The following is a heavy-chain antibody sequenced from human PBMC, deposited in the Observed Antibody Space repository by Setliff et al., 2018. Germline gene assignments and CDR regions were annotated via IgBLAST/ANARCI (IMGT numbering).Heavy chain of an antibody. Sequence: SETLSLTCTVSGGSISSYYWSWIRQPAGKGLEWIGHIYIGGSANYNPSLKSRVTMSIGTSKNQFSLKLNSVTAADMAVYYCARESRYYYDNLGTLDYWGQGTLVTVS. CDR1: GGSISSYY. CDR3: ARESRYYYDNLGTLDY. J-gene: IGHJ4*02. CDR2: IYIGGSA. D-gene: IGHD3-22*01. V-gene: IGHV4-4*07.